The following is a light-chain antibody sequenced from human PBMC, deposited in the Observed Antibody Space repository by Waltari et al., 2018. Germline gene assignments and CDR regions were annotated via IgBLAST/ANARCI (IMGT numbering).Light chain of an antibody. CDR3: SSYAGSNTVI. CDR1: SNDVGGYNY. CDR2: EVK. Sequence: GTSNDVGGYNYVSWYQQHPDKAPKLIIYEVKTRPSGVPDRFSGSKSDNTASLSVSGLQAGDEADYYCSSYAGSNTVIFGGGTKLTVL. V-gene: IGLV2-8*01. J-gene: IGLJ2*01.